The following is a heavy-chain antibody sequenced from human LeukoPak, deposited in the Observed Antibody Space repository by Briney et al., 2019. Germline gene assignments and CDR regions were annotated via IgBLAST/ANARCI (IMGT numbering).Heavy chain of an antibody. J-gene: IGHJ5*02. CDR1: GYTFTSYA. V-gene: IGHV7-4-1*02. CDR2: INTNTGNP. Sequence: GASVKVSCKASGYTFTSYAMNWVRQAPGQGLEWIGWINTNTGNPTYAQGFTGRFVFSLDTSVRTAYLQISSIKAEDTAVYYCARLPGIAVAGTEDVWFAPWGQGTLVTVSS. CDR3: ARLPGIAVAGTEDVWFAP. D-gene: IGHD6-19*01.